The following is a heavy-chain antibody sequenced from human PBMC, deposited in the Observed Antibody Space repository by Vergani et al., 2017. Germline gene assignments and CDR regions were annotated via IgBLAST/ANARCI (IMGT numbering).Heavy chain of an antibody. D-gene: IGHD2-15*01. CDR3: ARVRDIVDV. V-gene: IGHV4-59*01. Sequence: QVQLQESGPGLVKPSETLSLTCTVSGGSISSYYWSWIRQPPGKGLEWIGYIYYSGSTNYNPSLKSRVTISVDTSKNQFSLKLSSVTAADTAVYYCARVRDIVDVWGKGTTVTVSS. CDR2: IYYSGST. J-gene: IGHJ6*04. CDR1: GGSISSYY.